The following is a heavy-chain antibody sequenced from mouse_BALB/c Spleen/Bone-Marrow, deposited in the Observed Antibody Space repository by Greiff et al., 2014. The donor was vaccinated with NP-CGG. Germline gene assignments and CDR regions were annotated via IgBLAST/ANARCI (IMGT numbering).Heavy chain of an antibody. Sequence: VQLKESGGGLIQPGGSLRLSCATSGFTFTDYYMTWVRQPPGKALEWLGFIRNKANGYTTEYSASVKGRFTISRDNSQSILYLQMNTLRAEDSATYYCARDMGGLLFDYWGQGTTLTVSS. D-gene: IGHD2-3*01. CDR1: GFTFTDYY. CDR2: IRNKANGYTT. J-gene: IGHJ2*01. V-gene: IGHV7-3*02. CDR3: ARDMGGLLFDY.